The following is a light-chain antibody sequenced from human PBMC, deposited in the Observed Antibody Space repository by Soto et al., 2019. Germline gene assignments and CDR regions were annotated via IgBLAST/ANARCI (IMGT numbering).Light chain of an antibody. CDR1: QSIRSN. Sequence: DIQMTHSPSSLSPSVGDKVTITSRASQSIRSNLNWYHQKPGKAPNLLIYADSSLQSGVPSRFSGSRSGTDFTLTISSLQPEDFATYYCQQSYSTPWTFGQGTKVEIQ. CDR3: QQSYSTPWT. V-gene: IGKV1-39*01. CDR2: ADS. J-gene: IGKJ1*01.